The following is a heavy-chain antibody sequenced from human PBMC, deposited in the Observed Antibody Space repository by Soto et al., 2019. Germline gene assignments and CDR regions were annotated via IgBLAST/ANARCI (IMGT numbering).Heavy chain of an antibody. Sequence: VKVSCKASGYNFMPYGVNWVRQAPGQGLEWMGWISPWKGNTNYAQSFQGRVTMTTDTSTSTAYMELGSLTSDDTAVYYCARDLDPSGSYYTDYWGPGTLVTVSS. CDR2: ISPWKGNT. CDR3: ARDLDPSGSYYTDY. D-gene: IGHD3-10*01. J-gene: IGHJ4*02. V-gene: IGHV1-18*04. CDR1: GYNFMPYG.